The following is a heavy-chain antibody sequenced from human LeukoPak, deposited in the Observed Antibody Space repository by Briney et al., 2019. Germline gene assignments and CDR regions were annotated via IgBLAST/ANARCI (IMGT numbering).Heavy chain of an antibody. CDR2: IREDGSEN. CDR1: GFTFSYYW. CDR3: ARGSIYCSSTSCYEFDY. D-gene: IGHD2-2*01. Sequence: PGESLKISCAASGFTFSYYWVSWVRQAPGKGLEWVANIREDGSENYYVDSLRGRFSISRDNAKNSLYLQMNSLRAEDTAVYYCARGSIYCSSTSCYEFDYWGQGILVTVSS. V-gene: IGHV3-7*01. J-gene: IGHJ4*02.